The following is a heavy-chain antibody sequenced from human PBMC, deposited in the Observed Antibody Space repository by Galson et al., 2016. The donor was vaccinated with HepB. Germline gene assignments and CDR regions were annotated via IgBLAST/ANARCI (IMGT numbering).Heavy chain of an antibody. J-gene: IGHJ4*02. V-gene: IGHV3-23*01. CDR2: IANVGSPT. Sequence: SLRLSCAASGFTFQTSAMSWVRQAPGKGLEWVSSIANVGSPTYYADAVKSRFTISRDNSQNTVYLQMNSLRADDTALYYCAKGGGFGRGEVRGPGVLVTVSS. CDR1: GFTFQTSA. D-gene: IGHD6-25*01. CDR3: AKGGGFGRGEV.